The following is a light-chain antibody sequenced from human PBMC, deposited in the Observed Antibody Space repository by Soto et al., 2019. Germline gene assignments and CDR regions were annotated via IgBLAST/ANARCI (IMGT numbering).Light chain of an antibody. V-gene: IGKV1-5*01. Sequence: DIQMTQSPSTLSASIGDSVTLTCRASQIIARWLAWYQQKPGKAPNLVIYDATKLQSGVPSRFSATASGAEFTLTISGLQAEDVATYYYLQYNTFPHSFGQGTRLEI. J-gene: IGKJ2*03. CDR3: LQYNTFPHS. CDR2: DAT. CDR1: QIIARW.